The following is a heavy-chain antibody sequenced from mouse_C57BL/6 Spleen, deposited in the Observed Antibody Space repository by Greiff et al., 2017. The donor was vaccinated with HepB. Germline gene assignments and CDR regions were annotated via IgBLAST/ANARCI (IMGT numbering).Heavy chain of an antibody. CDR2: SRNKANDYTT. D-gene: IGHD1-1*01. CDR3: ARDESSWGYFDV. J-gene: IGHJ1*03. Sequence: EVKVVESGGGLVQSGRSLRLSCATSGFTFSDFYMEWVRQAPGKGLEWIAASRNKANDYTTEYSASVKGRFIVSRDTSQSILYLQMNALRAEDTAIYYCARDESSWGYFDVWGTGTTVTVSS. V-gene: IGHV7-1*01. CDR1: GFTFSDFY.